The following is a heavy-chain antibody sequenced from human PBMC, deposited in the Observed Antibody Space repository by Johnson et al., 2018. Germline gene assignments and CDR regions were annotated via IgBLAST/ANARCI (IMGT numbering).Heavy chain of an antibody. CDR3: AKELKWAKWSAVDI. J-gene: IGHJ3*02. CDR2: INRRGDAT. Sequence: VQSGDSLRLSCAASGFTLDAFSIHWVRQAPGKCLEWVSLINRRGDATFYAASGRGRFTISRDNSKNSLYLQMNNLRSEDTALYYCAKELKWAKWSAVDIWGKGTLVTVS. CDR1: GFTLDAFS. D-gene: IGHD1-26*01. V-gene: IGHV3-43*01.